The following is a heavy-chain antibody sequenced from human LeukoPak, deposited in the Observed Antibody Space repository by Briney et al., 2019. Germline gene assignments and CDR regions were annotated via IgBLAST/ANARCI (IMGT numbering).Heavy chain of an antibody. Sequence: GGSLRLSCAASGFSVSTNYISWVRQPPGKGLEWISVIYAGGSTFYTDSVKGRFTTSRDNSKNTVYLQMDRLTPEDTAVYYCARDPTGASVWGRGTTVTVSS. J-gene: IGHJ6*04. CDR1: GFSVSTNY. CDR2: IYAGGST. V-gene: IGHV3-53*01. D-gene: IGHD1-14*01. CDR3: ARDPTGASV.